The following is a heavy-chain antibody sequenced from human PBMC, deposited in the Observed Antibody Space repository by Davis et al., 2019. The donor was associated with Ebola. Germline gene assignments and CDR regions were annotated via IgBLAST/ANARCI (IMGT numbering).Heavy chain of an antibody. CDR3: VSDWEYYFDY. V-gene: IGHV3-23*01. J-gene: IGHJ4*02. CDR2: VSGSGGST. D-gene: IGHD2-21*01. CDR1: GSTFSSYA. Sequence: GGSLRLSCAASGSTFSSYAMSWVRGAPGKGLEWVSAVSGSGGSTSYADSVKGRFTISRDNAKNTLYLQMNSLRAEDTAVYYCVSDWEYYFDYWGQGTLVTVSS.